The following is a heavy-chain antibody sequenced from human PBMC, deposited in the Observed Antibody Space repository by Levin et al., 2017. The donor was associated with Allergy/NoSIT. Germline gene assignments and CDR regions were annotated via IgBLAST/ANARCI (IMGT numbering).Heavy chain of an antibody. Sequence: KISCKASGGTFSSYAISWVRQAPGQGLEWMGGIIPIFGTANYAQKFQGRVTITADESTSTAYMELSSLRSEDTAVYYCARGYNWNSNNYFDYWGQGTLVTVSS. D-gene: IGHD1-7*01. V-gene: IGHV1-69*01. CDR2: IIPIFGTA. CDR1: GGTFSSYA. CDR3: ARGYNWNSNNYFDY. J-gene: IGHJ4*02.